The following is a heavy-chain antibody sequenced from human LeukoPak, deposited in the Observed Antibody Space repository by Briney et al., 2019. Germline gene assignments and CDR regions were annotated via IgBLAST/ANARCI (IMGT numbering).Heavy chain of an antibody. CDR3: ARRDYITIMFDY. CDR2: IYHSGST. V-gene: IGHV4-38-2*01. Sequence: SETLSLTCVVSGYSISSGHYWGWIRQPPGKGLEWIGSIYHSGSTYYNPSLNSRATISVDTSKNQFSLKLSSVTAADTAVYYCARRDYITIMFDYWGQGTLVTVSS. J-gene: IGHJ4*02. CDR1: GYSISSGHY. D-gene: IGHD3-10*01.